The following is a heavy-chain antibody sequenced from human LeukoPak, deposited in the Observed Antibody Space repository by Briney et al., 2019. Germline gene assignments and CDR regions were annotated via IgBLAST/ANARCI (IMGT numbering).Heavy chain of an antibody. CDR2: ISSSSSTI. D-gene: IGHD2-15*01. CDR3: AKGGGTSGCSGGSCSLYFQH. Sequence: GGSLRLSCAASGFTFSSYSMNWVRQAPGKGLEWVSYISSSSSTIYYADSVKGRFTISRDNAKNSLYLQMNSLRDEDTAVYYCAKGGGTSGCSGGSCSLYFQHWGQGTLVTVSS. V-gene: IGHV3-48*02. J-gene: IGHJ1*01. CDR1: GFTFSSYS.